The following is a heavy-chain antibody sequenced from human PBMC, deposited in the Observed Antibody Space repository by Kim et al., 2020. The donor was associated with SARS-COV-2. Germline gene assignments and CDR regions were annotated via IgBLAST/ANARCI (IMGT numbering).Heavy chain of an antibody. D-gene: IGHD4-17*01. Sequence: SETLSLTCAVYGGSFSGYYWSWIRQPPGKGLEWIGEINHSGSTNYNPSLKSRVTISVDTSKNQFSLKLSSVTAADTAVYYCARGHLRGHYYGMDVWGQGTTVTVSS. V-gene: IGHV4-34*01. CDR1: GGSFSGYY. CDR2: INHSGST. J-gene: IGHJ6*02. CDR3: ARGHLRGHYYGMDV.